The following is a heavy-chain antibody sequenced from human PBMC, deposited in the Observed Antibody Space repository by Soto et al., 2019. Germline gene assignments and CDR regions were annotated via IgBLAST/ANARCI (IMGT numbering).Heavy chain of an antibody. J-gene: IGHJ5*02. V-gene: IGHV4-34*01. CDR3: ARGGVVVVPAAKKYNWFDP. CDR2: ITHSGST. Sequence: VQLQQWGAGLLKPSETLSLTCAVYGGSFSGYYWSWIRQPPGKGLEWIGEITHSGSTNYNPSLKSRVTISVDTSKNQFSLQLSSVTAADTAVYYWARGGVVVVPAAKKYNWFDPWGQGTLVTVSS. D-gene: IGHD2-2*01. CDR1: GGSFSGYY.